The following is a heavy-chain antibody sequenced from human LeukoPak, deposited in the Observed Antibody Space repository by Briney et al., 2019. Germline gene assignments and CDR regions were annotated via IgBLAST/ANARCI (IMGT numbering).Heavy chain of an antibody. J-gene: IGHJ2*01. D-gene: IGHD6-13*01. CDR1: GFTFSSYW. CDR2: IKQDGSEK. CDR3: AGPAAAGTRLIWYFDL. Sequence: QPGGSLRLSCAASGFTFSSYWMSWVRQAPGKGLEWVANIKQDGSEKYYVDSVKGRFTISRDNAKNSLYLQMNSLRAEDTAVYYCAGPAAAGTRLIWYFDLWGRGTLVTVSS. V-gene: IGHV3-7*02.